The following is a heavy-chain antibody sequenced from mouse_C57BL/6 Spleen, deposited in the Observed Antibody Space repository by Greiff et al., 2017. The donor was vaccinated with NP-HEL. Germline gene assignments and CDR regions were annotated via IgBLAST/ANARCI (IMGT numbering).Heavy chain of an antibody. V-gene: IGHV1-82*01. CDR1: GYAFSSSW. Sequence: VKLQESGPELVKPGASVKISCKASGYAFSSSWMNWVKQRPGKGLEWIGRIYPGDGDTNYNGKFKGKATLTADKSSSTAYMQLSSLTSEDSAVYFCARQIYDGYYLYAMDYWGQGTSVTVSS. J-gene: IGHJ4*01. CDR2: IYPGDGDT. CDR3: ARQIYDGYYLYAMDY. D-gene: IGHD2-3*01.